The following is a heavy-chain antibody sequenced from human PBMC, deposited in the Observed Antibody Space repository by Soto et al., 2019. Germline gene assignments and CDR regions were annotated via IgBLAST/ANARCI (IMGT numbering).Heavy chain of an antibody. CDR2: ISGSGGST. J-gene: IGHJ5*02. V-gene: IGHV3-23*01. CDR3: AKLPHYDFWSGSHTYWFDP. D-gene: IGHD3-3*01. Sequence: SGGSLRLSCAASGFTSSTYAMSWVRQAPGKGLEWVSTISGSGGSTFYADSVKGRFTISRDNSKDTLYLQINSLRDEDTAVYYCAKLPHYDFWSGSHTYWFDPCVQGPLVTLSS. CDR1: GFTSSTYA.